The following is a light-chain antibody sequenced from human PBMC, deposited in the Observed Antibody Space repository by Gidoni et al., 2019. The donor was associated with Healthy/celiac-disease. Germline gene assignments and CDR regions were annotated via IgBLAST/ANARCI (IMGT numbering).Light chain of an antibody. V-gene: IGLV3-25*02. CDR3: QSADSSGTYVV. Sequence: SYELTQPPSVSVSPGQTARITCSGDALPKQYAYWYQQKPCQATVLVIYKDSERPSGIPERFSGSSSGTTVTLTISGVQAEDEADYYCQSADSSGTYVVFGGGTKLTVL. CDR2: KDS. CDR1: ALPKQY. J-gene: IGLJ2*01.